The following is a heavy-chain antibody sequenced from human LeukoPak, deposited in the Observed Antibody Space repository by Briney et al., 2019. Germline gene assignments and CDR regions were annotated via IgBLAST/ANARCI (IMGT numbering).Heavy chain of an antibody. CDR1: GLTFSSYG. CDR2: ISYDGSNK. V-gene: IGHV3-30*18. CDR3: AKALVDSSGYAFDI. Sequence: GGSLRLSCAASGLTFSSYGMHWVRQAPGKGLEWVAVISYDGSNKYYADSVKGRFTISRDNSKNTLYLQMNSLRAEDTAVYYCAKALVDSSGYAFDIWGQGTMVTVSS. D-gene: IGHD3-22*01. J-gene: IGHJ3*02.